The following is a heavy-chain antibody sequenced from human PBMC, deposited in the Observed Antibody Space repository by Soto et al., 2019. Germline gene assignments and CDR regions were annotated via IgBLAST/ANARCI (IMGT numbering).Heavy chain of an antibody. J-gene: IGHJ6*02. CDR3: ARTVGYYYGRDV. Sequence: QVQLVQSGAEVKKPGASVKVSCQASGYTCTSYALHWVRQAPGQRLEWMGWVNAGNGNTKYSQKLQGRDTITRDTSASTANMALTSLRYEDTAVYYCARTVGYYYGRDVWGQGTTVTVSS. CDR1: GYTCTSYA. CDR2: VNAGNGNT. V-gene: IGHV1-3*01. D-gene: IGHD4-17*01.